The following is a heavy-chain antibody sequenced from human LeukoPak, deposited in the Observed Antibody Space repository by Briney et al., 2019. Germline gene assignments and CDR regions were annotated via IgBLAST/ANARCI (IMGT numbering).Heavy chain of an antibody. Sequence: ASVTVSCKASGYTFTGYYMHWVRQAPGQGVEWMGWINPNSGGTNYAQKFQGRVTMTRDTSISTAYMELSRLRSDDTAVYYCARVKAMAAHFDYWGQGTLVTVSS. V-gene: IGHV1-2*02. CDR1: GYTFTGYY. D-gene: IGHD6-19*01. CDR2: INPNSGGT. CDR3: ARVKAMAAHFDY. J-gene: IGHJ4*02.